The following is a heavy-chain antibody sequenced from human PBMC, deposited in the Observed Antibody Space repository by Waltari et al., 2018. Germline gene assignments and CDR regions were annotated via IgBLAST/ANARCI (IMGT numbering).Heavy chain of an antibody. CDR3: ARVGGYDFWKGGYYYYYMDV. V-gene: IGHV4-34*01. Sequence: QVQLQQWGAGLLKPSETLSLTCAVYGGSFSGYYWRWIRQPPGKGLEWRGVINHSGSTNYNPSLKSRVTISVDTSKNQFSLKLSSVTAADTAVYYCARVGGYDFWKGGYYYYYMDVWGKGTTVTVSS. J-gene: IGHJ6*03. CDR1: GGSFSGYY. D-gene: IGHD3-3*01. CDR2: INHSGST.